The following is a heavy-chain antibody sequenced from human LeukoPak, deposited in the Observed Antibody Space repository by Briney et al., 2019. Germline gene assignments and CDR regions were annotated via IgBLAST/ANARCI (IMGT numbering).Heavy chain of an antibody. D-gene: IGHD3-3*01. CDR2: IKGDGIST. CDR1: GFDFSSNW. Sequence: GGSLRLSCAVSGFDFSSNWMHWVRHAPGQGLVWVSRIKGDGISTNYADSVKGRFTISRDIAKNTLYLQMNSLRAEDTGVYYCAKDHHWSIDYWGRGTLVTVSS. CDR3: AKDHHWSIDY. V-gene: IGHV3-74*01. J-gene: IGHJ4*02.